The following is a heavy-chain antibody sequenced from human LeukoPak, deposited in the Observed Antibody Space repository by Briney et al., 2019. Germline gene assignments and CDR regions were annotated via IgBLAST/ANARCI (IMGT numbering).Heavy chain of an antibody. V-gene: IGHV6-1*01. CDR2: TYYRSKWFN. CDR1: GDSVSSNSAA. J-gene: IGHJ4*02. CDR3: ARVPIKYNRNYYFDY. D-gene: IGHD1-14*01. Sequence: SQALSLTCAISGDSVSSNSAAWNWIRQSPSRGLEWLGRTYYRSKWFNDYAVSVKSRITINPDTSKNQFSLQLNSVTPEDTAVYYCARVPIKYNRNYYFDYWGQGTLVTVSS.